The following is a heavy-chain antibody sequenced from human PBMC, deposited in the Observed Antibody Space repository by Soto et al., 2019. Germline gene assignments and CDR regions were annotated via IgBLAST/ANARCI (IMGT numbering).Heavy chain of an antibody. CDR1: GFSRSTSGLG. Sequence: QITLKESGPSLVIPTQTLTLTCTFSGFSRSTSGLGVGWIRQPPGKALEWLALIYWNDDKRYSPSLKARLTTPQDTSKHQVVLTLTNMNPVDTATYYCAHRPSGWYLFDYWGQGTLDTVSS. J-gene: IGHJ4*02. D-gene: IGHD6-19*01. CDR3: AHRPSGWYLFDY. CDR2: IYWNDDK. V-gene: IGHV2-5*01.